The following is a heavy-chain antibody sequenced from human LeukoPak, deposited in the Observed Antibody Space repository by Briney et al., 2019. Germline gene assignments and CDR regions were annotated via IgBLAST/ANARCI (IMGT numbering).Heavy chain of an antibody. CDR2: IRSKAYGGTT. Sequence: GRTLRLSRTASGYTHGEYDQSWARQPPGKGLEWVEFIRSKAYGGTTESAASVKGSFTISRDDSRSIAYLQMNSLKTEDTAVYYCTRGPAYYGMDVWGQGTTVTVSS. D-gene: IGHD2-2*01. J-gene: IGHJ6*02. V-gene: IGHV3-49*04. CDR3: TRGPAYYGMDV. CDR1: GYTHGEYD.